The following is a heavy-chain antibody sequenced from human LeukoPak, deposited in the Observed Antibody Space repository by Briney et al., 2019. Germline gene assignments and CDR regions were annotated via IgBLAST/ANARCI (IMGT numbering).Heavy chain of an antibody. CDR2: INPNSGGT. V-gene: IGHV1-2*02. D-gene: IGHD2-15*01. CDR3: ARDVGLVVVAATFDY. Sequence: ASVKVSCKASGYTFTGYYMHWVRQAPGQGLEWMGWINPNSGGTNYAQKFQGRVTMTRDTSISTAYMELRSLRSDDTAVYYCARDVGLVVVAATFDYWGQGTLVTVSS. J-gene: IGHJ4*02. CDR1: GYTFTGYY.